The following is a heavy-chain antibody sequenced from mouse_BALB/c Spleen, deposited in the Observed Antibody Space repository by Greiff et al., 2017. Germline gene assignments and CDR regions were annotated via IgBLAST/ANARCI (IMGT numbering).Heavy chain of an antibody. Sequence: VQLKESGPELVKPGASVKMSCKASGYTFTSYVMHWVKQKPGQGLEWIGYINPYNDGTKYNEKFKGKATLTSDKSSSTAYMELSSLTSEDSAVYYCARGSYGNYVHYAMDYWGQGTSVTVSS. CDR1: GYTFTSYV. V-gene: IGHV1-14*01. CDR3: ARGSYGNYVHYAMDY. D-gene: IGHD2-1*01. J-gene: IGHJ4*01. CDR2: INPYNDGT.